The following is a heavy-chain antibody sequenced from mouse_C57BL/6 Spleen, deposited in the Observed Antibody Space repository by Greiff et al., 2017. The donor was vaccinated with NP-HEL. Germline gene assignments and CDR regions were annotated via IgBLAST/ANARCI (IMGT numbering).Heavy chain of an antibody. Sequence: EVQRVESGGDLVKPGGSLKLSCAASGFTFSSYGMSWVRQTPDKRLEWVATISSGGSYTYYPDSVKGRFTISRDNAKNTLYLQMSSLKSEDTAMYYCARERTGRYFDYWGQGTTLTVSS. CDR1: GFTFSSYG. CDR3: ARERTGRYFDY. D-gene: IGHD4-1*01. V-gene: IGHV5-6*01. CDR2: ISSGGSYT. J-gene: IGHJ2*01.